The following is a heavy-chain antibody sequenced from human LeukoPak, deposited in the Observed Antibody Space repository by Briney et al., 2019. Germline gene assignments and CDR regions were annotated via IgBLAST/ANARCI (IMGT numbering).Heavy chain of an antibody. CDR1: GFTFSSYA. Sequence: GGSLRLSCAASGFTFSSYAMQWVRQAPGKGLEWVAVISYDGSDKYCADSVEGRFTISRDNSKNTLYLQMNSLRAEDTAVYYCARGGGPPSHYNWFDPWGQGTLVTVSS. D-gene: IGHD3-16*01. CDR2: ISYDGSDK. V-gene: IGHV3-30-3*01. J-gene: IGHJ5*02. CDR3: ARGGGPPSHYNWFDP.